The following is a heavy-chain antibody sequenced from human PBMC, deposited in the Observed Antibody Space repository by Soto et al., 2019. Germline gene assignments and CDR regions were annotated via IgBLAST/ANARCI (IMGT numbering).Heavy chain of an antibody. CDR1: GFTFSSYA. D-gene: IGHD4-17*01. V-gene: IGHV3-23*01. J-gene: IGHJ4*02. CDR2: ISGSGGST. Sequence: GGSLRLSCAASGFTFSSYAMSWVRQAPGKGLEWVSAISGSGGSTYYAESVKGRFTISRDNSKNTLYLQMNSLRAEDTAVYYCAKAMTVTTFVYWGQGTLVTVAS. CDR3: AKAMTVTTFVY.